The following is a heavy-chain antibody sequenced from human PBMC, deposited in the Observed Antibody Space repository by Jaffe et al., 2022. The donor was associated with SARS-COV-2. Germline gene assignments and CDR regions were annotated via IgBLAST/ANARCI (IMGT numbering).Heavy chain of an antibody. CDR3: ASSYYGSGTENYDYYYYYGMDV. Sequence: QVQLVQSGAEVKKPGSSVKVSCKASGGTFSSYTISWVRQAPGQGLEWMGRIIPILGIANYAQKFQGRVTITADKSTSTAYMELSSLRSEDTAVYYCASSYYGSGTENYDYYYYYGMDVWGQGTTVTVSS. J-gene: IGHJ6*02. CDR2: IIPILGIA. D-gene: IGHD3-10*01. V-gene: IGHV1-69*02. CDR1: GGTFSSYT.